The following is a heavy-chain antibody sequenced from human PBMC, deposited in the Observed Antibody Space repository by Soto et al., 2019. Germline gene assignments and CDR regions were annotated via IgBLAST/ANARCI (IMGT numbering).Heavy chain of an antibody. CDR3: VTDGSTGWHFDS. D-gene: IGHD6-19*01. CDR2: TRQDGGQS. J-gene: IGHJ4*02. V-gene: IGHV3-7*01. CDR1: GFTLSSYW. Sequence: EVQLVESGGGLVQPGGSLRLSCEASGFTLSSYWMSWIRQAPGKGLEWVANTRQDGGQSYLVDSVQGRFTISRDNAKNSVYLQMNSLRAEDTAVYYCVTDGSTGWHFDSWGQGTLVTVSS.